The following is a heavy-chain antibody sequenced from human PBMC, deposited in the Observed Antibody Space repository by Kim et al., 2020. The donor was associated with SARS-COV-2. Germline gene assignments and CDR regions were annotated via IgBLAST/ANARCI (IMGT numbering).Heavy chain of an antibody. CDR1: GFTFSSYS. Sequence: GGSLRLSCAASGFTFSSYSMNWVRQAPGKGLEWVSSISSSSSYIYYADSVKGRFTISRDNAKNSLYLQMNSLRAEDTAVYYCARDTDYDYVWGSDDYWGQGTLVTVSS. CDR2: ISSSSSYI. J-gene: IGHJ4*02. D-gene: IGHD3-16*01. CDR3: ARDTDYDYVWGSDDY. V-gene: IGHV3-21*01.